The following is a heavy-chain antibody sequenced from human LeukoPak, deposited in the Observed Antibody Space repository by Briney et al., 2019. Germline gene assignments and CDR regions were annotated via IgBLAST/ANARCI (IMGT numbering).Heavy chain of an antibody. CDR1: GFTPSNYA. V-gene: IGHV3-23*01. CDR2: ITSGGAP. Sequence: PGGSLRLSCAASGFTPSNYAVMSVRQAPGQGLEWVSAITSGGAPRYADSVKGRFTISRDNSKNTLYLQMNSLRAEDTAQYFCARDPNGDYIGAFEFWGRGTVVTVSS. D-gene: IGHD4-17*01. CDR3: ARDPNGDYIGAFEF. J-gene: IGHJ3*01.